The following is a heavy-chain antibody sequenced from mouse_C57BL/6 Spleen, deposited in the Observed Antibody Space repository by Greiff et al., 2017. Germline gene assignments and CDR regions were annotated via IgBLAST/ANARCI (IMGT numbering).Heavy chain of an antibody. CDR2: IDPENGDT. D-gene: IGHD2-3*01. Sequence: VQLQQSGAELVRPGASVKLSCTASGFNIKDDYMPWVKQRPEQGLEWIGWIDPENGDTDYASKFQGKATITADTSSNTAYLQLSSLTSEDTAVYYCTTNGYYERGDYWGQGTTLTASS. CDR1: GFNIKDDY. J-gene: IGHJ2*01. V-gene: IGHV14-4*01. CDR3: TTNGYYERGDY.